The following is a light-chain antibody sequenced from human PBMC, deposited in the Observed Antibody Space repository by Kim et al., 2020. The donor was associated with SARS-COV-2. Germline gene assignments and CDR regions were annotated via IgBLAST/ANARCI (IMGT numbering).Light chain of an antibody. CDR2: GAS. CDR1: QSVSSSY. J-gene: IGKJ4*01. CDR3: QQYNDWPLIT. V-gene: IGKV3-15*01. Sequence: EIVLTQSPGTLSLSPGERATLSCRASQSVSSSYLAWYQQKPGQAPRLLIYGASSRAAGIPARFSGSGSGTEFTLTISSLQSEDSAVYYCQQYNDWPLITFGGGTKVDIK.